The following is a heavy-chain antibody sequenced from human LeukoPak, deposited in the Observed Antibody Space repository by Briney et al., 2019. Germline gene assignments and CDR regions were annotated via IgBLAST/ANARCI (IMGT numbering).Heavy chain of an antibody. D-gene: IGHD6-13*01. CDR1: GFTFSYYS. CDR3: ARANNSSWHN. J-gene: IGHJ4*02. V-gene: IGHV3-21*01. CDR2: ISSRSSYI. Sequence: GGSLRLSCSASGFTFSYYSMSWVRQAPGKGLEWVASISSRSSYIYYEDSLKGRFTISRDNAKNSLYLQMTGLRVEDTAVYYCARANNSSWHNWGQGTLVTVSS.